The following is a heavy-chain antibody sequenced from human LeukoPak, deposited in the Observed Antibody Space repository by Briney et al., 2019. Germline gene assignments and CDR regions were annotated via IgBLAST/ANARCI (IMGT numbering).Heavy chain of an antibody. J-gene: IGHJ5*02. Sequence: PSETLSLTCTVSGGSISSSSYYWGWIRQPPGKGLEWIGSIYYSGSTYYNPSLKSRVTISVDTSKNQFSLKLSSVTAADTAVYYCAREKSNWFDPWGQGTLVTVSS. V-gene: IGHV4-39*07. CDR2: IYYSGST. CDR3: AREKSNWFDP. CDR1: GGSISSSSYY.